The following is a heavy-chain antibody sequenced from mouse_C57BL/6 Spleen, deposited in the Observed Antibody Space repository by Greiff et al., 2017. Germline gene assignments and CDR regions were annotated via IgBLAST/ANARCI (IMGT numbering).Heavy chain of an antibody. CDR2: IYPGSGST. D-gene: IGHD1-1*01. CDR3: ARGNYYGSSYVVPMDY. V-gene: IGHV1-55*01. J-gene: IGHJ4*01. Sequence: QVQLQQPGAELVKPGASVKMSCKASGYTFTSYWITWVKQRPGQGLEWIGDIYPGSGSTNYNEKFKSKATLTVDTSSSTAYMQLSSLTSEDSAVYYCARGNYYGSSYVVPMDYWGQGTSVTVSS. CDR1: GYTFTSYW.